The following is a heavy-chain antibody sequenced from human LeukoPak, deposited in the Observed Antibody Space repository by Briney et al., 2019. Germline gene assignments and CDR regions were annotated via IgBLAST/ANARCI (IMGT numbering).Heavy chain of an antibody. CDR3: AKGTDIVATIDYFDY. D-gene: IGHD5-12*01. CDR1: GFTFSSYA. V-gene: IGHV3-23*01. CDR2: VSGSGGST. Sequence: PGGSLRLSCAASGFTFSSYAMSWVRQAPGKGLEWVSAVSGSGGSTYYADSVKGRFTISRDNSKNTLYLRMNSLRAEDTAVYYCAKGTDIVATIDYFDYWGQGTLVTVSS. J-gene: IGHJ4*02.